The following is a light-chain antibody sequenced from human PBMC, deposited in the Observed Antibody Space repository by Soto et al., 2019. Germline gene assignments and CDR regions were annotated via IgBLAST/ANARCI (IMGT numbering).Light chain of an antibody. CDR3: QQYGSSGT. CDR2: GAS. CDR1: QSVSNNY. J-gene: IGKJ1*01. Sequence: EIGLTQSPGTLSLSPGERATLSCRASQSVSNNYLAWYQQKPGQAPRLLIYGASNRSAGIPDRFSGSGSGTDFTFTISRLEPEYFPVYYCQQYGSSGTFGQGTKVYI. V-gene: IGKV3-20*01.